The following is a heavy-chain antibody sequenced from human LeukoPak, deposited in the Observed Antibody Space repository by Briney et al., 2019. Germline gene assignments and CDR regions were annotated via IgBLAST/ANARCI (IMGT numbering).Heavy chain of an antibody. D-gene: IGHD5-18*01. CDR1: GYTFTSYY. CDR2: INPSGGST. Sequence: ASVKVSCKASGYTFTSYYMHWVRQAPGQGLEWMGIINPSGGSTSYAQKFQGRVTMTRDMSTSTVYMELSSLRSEDTAVYYCARSGIQLWPHDYWGQGTLVAVSS. J-gene: IGHJ4*02. V-gene: IGHV1-46*01. CDR3: ARSGIQLWPHDY.